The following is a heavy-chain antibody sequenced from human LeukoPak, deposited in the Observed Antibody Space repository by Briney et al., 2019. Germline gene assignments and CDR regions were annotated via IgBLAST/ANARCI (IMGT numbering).Heavy chain of an antibody. V-gene: IGHV3-7*01. Sequence: GGTLRLSCAASGFTFSSYGMSWVRQAPGKGLEWVANIKEDGSVKYYVDSVKGRFTISRDNAKNSLFLQMNSLRAEDTAVYYCAELGITMIGGVWGKGTTVTISS. CDR2: IKEDGSVK. CDR1: GFTFSSYG. J-gene: IGHJ6*04. CDR3: AELGITMIGGV. D-gene: IGHD3-10*02.